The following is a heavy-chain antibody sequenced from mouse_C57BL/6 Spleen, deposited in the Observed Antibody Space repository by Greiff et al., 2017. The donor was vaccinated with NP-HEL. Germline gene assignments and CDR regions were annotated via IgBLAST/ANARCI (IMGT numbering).Heavy chain of an antibody. CDR3: ARYDRYAMDY. CDR2: INPSTGGT. Sequence: SGPELVKPGASVKISCKASGYSFTGYYMNWVKQSPEKSLEWIGEINPSTGGTTYNQKFKAKATLTVDKSSSTAYMQLKSLTSEDSAVYYCARYDRYAMDYWGQGTSVTVSS. V-gene: IGHV1-42*01. D-gene: IGHD2-12*01. CDR1: GYSFTGYY. J-gene: IGHJ4*01.